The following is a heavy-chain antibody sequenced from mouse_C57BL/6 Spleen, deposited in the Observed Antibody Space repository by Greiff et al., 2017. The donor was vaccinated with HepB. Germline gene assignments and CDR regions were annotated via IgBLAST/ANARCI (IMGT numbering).Heavy chain of an antibody. Sequence: QVQLQQPGAELVKAGASVKMSCKASGYTFTSYWMHWVKQRLGQGLEWFAETNPTNGRTYYNEKFKSKATLTVDKSSSTAYMLLSGPTFEDTAVYYCARIKKTVATYFDYRGQGTTLTVSS. CDR3: ARIKKTVATYFDY. V-gene: IGHV1S81*02. J-gene: IGHJ2*01. CDR1: GYTFTSYW. D-gene: IGHD1-1*01. CDR2: TNPTNGRT.